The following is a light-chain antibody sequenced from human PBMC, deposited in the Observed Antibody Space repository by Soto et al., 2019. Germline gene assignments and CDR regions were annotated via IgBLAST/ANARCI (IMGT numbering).Light chain of an antibody. CDR2: AAS. Sequence: DIQMTQSPSSLSASVGDGVTITCRASQTISTYLNWYQQKPGKAPKLLIYAASTLQSGVPSRFSGSGSGTDFTLTINSLQPEDFATYYCQQSHGIPYTFGQGTKLEIK. J-gene: IGKJ2*01. CDR1: QTISTY. V-gene: IGKV1-39*01. CDR3: QQSHGIPYT.